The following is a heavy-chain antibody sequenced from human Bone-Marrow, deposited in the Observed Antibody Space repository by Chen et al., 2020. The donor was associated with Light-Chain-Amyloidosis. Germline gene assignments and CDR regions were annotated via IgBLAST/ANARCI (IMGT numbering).Heavy chain of an antibody. CDR3: ARIPYVILARGMDV. D-gene: IGHD3-9*01. Sequence: EVQLEESGGGLVKPGGSLRLSCAGSGFPFNSYGLNWVRQAPGKGLVWVASSRAKTTYIDYADSVRGRFTVSRGDAKKSVFRQMSNLRAGDTGVYYCARIPYVILARGMDVWGQGTTVTVAS. CDR2: SRAKTTYI. V-gene: IGHV3-21*02. CDR1: GFPFNSYG. J-gene: IGHJ6*02.